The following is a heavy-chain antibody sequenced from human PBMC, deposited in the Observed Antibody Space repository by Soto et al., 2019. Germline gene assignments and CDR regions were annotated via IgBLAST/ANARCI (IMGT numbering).Heavy chain of an antibody. CDR3: ARDLLLLSSNNHYYHSRNWVDDAFDI. CDR2: IIPIFGTA. CDR1: GGTFSSYA. D-gene: IGHD3-22*01. V-gene: IGHV1-69*13. Sequence: ASVKVSGKASGGTFSSYAISWVRQAPGQGLEWMGGIIPIFGTANYAQKFQGRVTITADESTSTAYMELSSLRSEDTAVYYCARDLLLLSSNNHYYHSRNWVDDAFDIWGQGTMVTVSS. J-gene: IGHJ3*02.